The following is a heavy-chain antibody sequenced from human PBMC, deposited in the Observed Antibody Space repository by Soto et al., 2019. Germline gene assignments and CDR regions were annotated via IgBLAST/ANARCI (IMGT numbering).Heavy chain of an antibody. CDR2: ISSSSSYI. CDR3: ARGLYYYDSSGYCSP. J-gene: IGHJ5*02. Sequence: GGSLRLSCAASGFTFSSYSMNWVRQAPGKGLEWVSSISSSSSYIYYADSVKGRFTISRDNAKNSLYLQMNSLRAEDTAVYYCARGLYYYDSSGYCSPWGQGTLVTVSS. D-gene: IGHD3-22*01. CDR1: GFTFSSYS. V-gene: IGHV3-21*01.